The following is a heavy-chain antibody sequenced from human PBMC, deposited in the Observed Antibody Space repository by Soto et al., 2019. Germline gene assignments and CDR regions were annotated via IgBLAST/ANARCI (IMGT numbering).Heavy chain of an antibody. D-gene: IGHD3-3*01. Sequence: QVQLVESGGGVVQPGTSLRLSCEASGFTFSSSGMHWVRQAPGKGLEWVAVISYDGSNKYYADSVKGRFTISRDNSKNTLYLQRTSLRAEDTAVYYCARGGIYAFWIGCPWAYYYGMDVWGQGTTVTVSS. V-gene: IGHV3-33*01. CDR1: GFTFSSSG. J-gene: IGHJ6*02. CDR3: ARGGIYAFWIGCPWAYYYGMDV. CDR2: ISYDGSNK.